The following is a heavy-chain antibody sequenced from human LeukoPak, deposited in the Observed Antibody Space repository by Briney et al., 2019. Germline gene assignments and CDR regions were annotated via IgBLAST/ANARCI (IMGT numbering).Heavy chain of an antibody. Sequence: GGSLRLSCAASGFTFSSYAMNWVRQAPGKGLEWVSSISGSDDSTYYADSVKGRFTISSDNSKSTLYLQMNSLRAEDTAVYYCAKDRTLESVAGCVDVWGQGTTVIVSS. CDR2: ISGSDDST. CDR1: GFTFSSYA. V-gene: IGHV3-23*01. J-gene: IGHJ6*02. D-gene: IGHD6-19*01. CDR3: AKDRTLESVAGCVDV.